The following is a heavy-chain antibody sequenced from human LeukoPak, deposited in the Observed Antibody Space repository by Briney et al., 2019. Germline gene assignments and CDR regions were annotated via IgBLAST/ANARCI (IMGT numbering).Heavy chain of an antibody. CDR3: ARDYSSSWYFDP. Sequence: ASVMVSCKASGGTFSSYAISWVRQAPGQGLEWMGGIIPIFGTANYAQKFQGRVTITADKSTSTAYMELSSLRSEDTAVYYCARDYSSSWYFDPWGQGTLVTVSS. CDR2: IIPIFGTA. V-gene: IGHV1-69*06. CDR1: GGTFSSYA. J-gene: IGHJ4*02. D-gene: IGHD6-13*01.